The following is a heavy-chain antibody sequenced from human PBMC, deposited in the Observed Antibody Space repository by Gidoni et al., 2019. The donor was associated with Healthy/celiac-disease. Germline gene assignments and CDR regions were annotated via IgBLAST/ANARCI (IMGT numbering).Heavy chain of an antibody. CDR1: GFTFSSYS. CDR3: ARDSPNGSEQQLVQVLYYYYYGMDV. D-gene: IGHD6-13*01. J-gene: IGHJ6*02. Sequence: EVQLVESGGGLVKPGGSLRLSCAASGFTFSSYSMNWVRPAPGKGLEWVSSISSSSSYIYDADSVKGRFTISRDNAKNSLYLQMNSLRAEDTAVYYCARDSPNGSEQQLVQVLYYYYYGMDVWGQGTTVTVSS. CDR2: ISSSSSYI. V-gene: IGHV3-21*01.